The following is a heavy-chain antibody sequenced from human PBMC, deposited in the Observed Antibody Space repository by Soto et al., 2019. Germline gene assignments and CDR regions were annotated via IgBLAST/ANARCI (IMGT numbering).Heavy chain of an antibody. CDR3: ARESGGATATLDYYYFYMDV. D-gene: IGHD5-12*01. Sequence: VQLAQSGAEVKKTGGSVKVSCKTSGDSFNDYYIHWVRQAPGQGLEWMGWINPNGGATKYAQKFQGRVTVTRDTSIRTVYMELTSLRSDDTAVYYCARESGGATATLDYYYFYMDVWGKGTTVTVSS. CDR2: INPNGGAT. V-gene: IGHV1-2*02. J-gene: IGHJ6*03. CDR1: GDSFNDYY.